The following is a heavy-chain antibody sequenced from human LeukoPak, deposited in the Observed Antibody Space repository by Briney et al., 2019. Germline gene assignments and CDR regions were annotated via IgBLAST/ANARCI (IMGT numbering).Heavy chain of an antibody. J-gene: IGHJ4*02. CDR2: ISPNSGVT. Sequence: ASVKVSCKASGYTFTGYYIHWVRQAPGQGLEWMGWISPNSGVTNYAQKFQDRVTMTRDTSINTAYMEVTRLTSDDTAMFYCAGALGDYYETSVFQAYWGQGTLVTVSS. CDR3: AGALGDYYETSVFQAY. D-gene: IGHD3-22*01. V-gene: IGHV1-2*02. CDR1: GYTFTGYY.